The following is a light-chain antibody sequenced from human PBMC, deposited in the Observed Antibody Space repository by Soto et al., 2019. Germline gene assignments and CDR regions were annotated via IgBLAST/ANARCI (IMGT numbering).Light chain of an antibody. V-gene: IGKV3-20*01. Sequence: EIVLTQSPGTLSLSPGERATLSCRASQSVSSSYLAWYQQKPGQAPRLLIYGASSRATGIPDRFSGSGSGTDFTFTISRLEPEDFAVYYCQQYGSPFGGGTKVDIK. CDR1: QSVSSSY. CDR2: GAS. CDR3: QQYGSP. J-gene: IGKJ4*01.